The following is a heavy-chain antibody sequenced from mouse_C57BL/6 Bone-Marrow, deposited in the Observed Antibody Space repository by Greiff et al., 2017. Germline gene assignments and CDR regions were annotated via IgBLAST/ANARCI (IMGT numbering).Heavy chain of an antibody. Sequence: QVQLKQPGAELVKPGASVKLSCKASGYTFTSYWMHWVKQRPGQGLEWIGMIHPNSGSTNYNEKFKSKATLTVDKSSSTAYMQLSSLTSEDSAVYYCARSPKGAMDYWGQGTSVTVSS. CDR1: GYTFTSYW. V-gene: IGHV1-64*01. J-gene: IGHJ4*01. CDR2: IHPNSGST. CDR3: ARSPKGAMDY.